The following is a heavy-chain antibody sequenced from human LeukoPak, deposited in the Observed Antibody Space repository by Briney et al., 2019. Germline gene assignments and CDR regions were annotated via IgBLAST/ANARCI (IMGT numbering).Heavy chain of an antibody. Sequence: PGRSLRLSCAASGFTFSSYGMHWVRQAPGKGLEWVAVISYDGSNKYYADSVKGRFTISRDNSKNTLYLQMNSLRAEDTAVYYCARARSGRNWFDPWGQGTLVTVSS. D-gene: IGHD3-10*01. J-gene: IGHJ5*02. CDR1: GFTFSSYG. CDR2: ISYDGSNK. V-gene: IGHV3-30*03. CDR3: ARARSGRNWFDP.